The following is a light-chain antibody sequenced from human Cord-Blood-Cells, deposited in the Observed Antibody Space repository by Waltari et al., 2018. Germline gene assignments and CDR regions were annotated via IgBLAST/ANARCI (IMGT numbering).Light chain of an antibody. J-gene: IGLJ3*02. CDR3: SSYTSSSTWV. CDR2: DVS. Sequence: QSALTQRASVSGSPGQSLTISCTGTSSDVGGSNHVSWYQQHPGNAPKLMIYDVSNRPSGVSNRFSGSKSGNTASLTISGLQAEDEADYYCSSYTSSSTWVFGGGTKLTVL. V-gene: IGLV2-14*03. CDR1: SSDVGGSNH.